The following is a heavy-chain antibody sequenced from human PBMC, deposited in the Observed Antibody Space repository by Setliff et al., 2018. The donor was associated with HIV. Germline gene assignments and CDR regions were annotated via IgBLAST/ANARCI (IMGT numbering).Heavy chain of an antibody. CDR1: GFTVSSKY. V-gene: IGHV3-66*01. CDR3: TGRTSGYHYVVY. D-gene: IGHD3-22*01. J-gene: IGHJ4*02. CDR2: IYSDGTT. Sequence: GGSLRLSCAASGFTVSSKYMTWVRQAPGKGLEGVSVIYSDGTTYYADSVKGRFTISRDNSKNTLYLQMDSLRGDDTSIYYCTGRTSGYHYVVYWGQGTLVTVSS.